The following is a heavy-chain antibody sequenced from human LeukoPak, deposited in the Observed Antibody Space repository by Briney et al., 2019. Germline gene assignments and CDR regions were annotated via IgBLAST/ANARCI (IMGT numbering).Heavy chain of an antibody. Sequence: GGSLRLSCAASGFTFSSYGMHWVRQAPGKGLEWVAVISYDGSNKYYADSVKGRFTISRDNSKNTLYLQMNSLRAEDTAVYYCAKALHEWLVMGYYYYYGMDIWGQGTTVTVSS. D-gene: IGHD6-19*01. CDR3: AKALHEWLVMGYYYYYGMDI. V-gene: IGHV3-30*18. J-gene: IGHJ6*02. CDR1: GFTFSSYG. CDR2: ISYDGSNK.